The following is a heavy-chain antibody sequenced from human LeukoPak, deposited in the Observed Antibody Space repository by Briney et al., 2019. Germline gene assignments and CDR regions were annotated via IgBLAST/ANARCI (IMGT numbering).Heavy chain of an antibody. Sequence: GGSLRLSCAASGFTFSSYSMNWVRQAPGKGLEWVSSISSSSSYIYYADSVKGRFTISRDNAKNSLYLQMNSLRAEDTAVYYCAREMVRGVIIYYYYGMDVWGKGTTVTVSS. D-gene: IGHD3-10*01. V-gene: IGHV3-21*01. CDR3: AREMVRGVIIYYYYGMDV. CDR1: GFTFSSYS. J-gene: IGHJ6*04. CDR2: ISSSSSYI.